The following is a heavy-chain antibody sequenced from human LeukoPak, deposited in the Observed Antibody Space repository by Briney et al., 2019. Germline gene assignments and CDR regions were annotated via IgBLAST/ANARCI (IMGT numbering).Heavy chain of an antibody. J-gene: IGHJ4*02. CDR1: GGTFSSYA. CDR2: IIPIFGTA. V-gene: IGHV1-69*05. Sequence: SVKVSCKASGGTFSSYAISWVRQAPGQGLEWMGRIIPIFGTANYAQKLQGRVTMTTDTSTSTAYMELRSLRSDDTAVYYCARDGLYYYDSSGYRHWGQGTLVTVSS. D-gene: IGHD3-22*01. CDR3: ARDGLYYYDSSGYRH.